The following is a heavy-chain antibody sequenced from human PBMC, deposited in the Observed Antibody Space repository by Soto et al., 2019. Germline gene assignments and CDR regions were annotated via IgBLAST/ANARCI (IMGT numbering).Heavy chain of an antibody. V-gene: IGHV1-69*02. CDR3: ASSPGSVYRYFDY. D-gene: IGHD1-20*01. Sequence: SVKVSCKPSADTFSFYSINWVRQAPGLGLEWMGRVNPILSMSNYAQRFQGRVTMPADKSTSTAYMELRSLRSEDTAIYYCASSPGSVYRYFDYSG. CDR1: ADTFSFYS. CDR2: VNPILSMS. J-gene: IGHJ4*01.